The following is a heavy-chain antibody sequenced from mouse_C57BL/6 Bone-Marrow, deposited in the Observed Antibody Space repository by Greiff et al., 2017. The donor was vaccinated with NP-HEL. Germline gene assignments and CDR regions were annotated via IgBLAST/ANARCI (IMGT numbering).Heavy chain of an antibody. V-gene: IGHV1-54*01. Sequence: QVQLQQSGAELVRPGTSVKVSCKASGYAFTNYLIEWVKQRPGQGLEWIGVINPGSGGTNYNEKFKGKATMTADKSSSTAYMQLGSLTSEDSAVYFCAITTVVAPYYYAMDYWGQGTSVTVSS. D-gene: IGHD1-1*01. CDR1: GYAFTNYL. CDR3: AITTVVAPYYYAMDY. J-gene: IGHJ4*01. CDR2: INPGSGGT.